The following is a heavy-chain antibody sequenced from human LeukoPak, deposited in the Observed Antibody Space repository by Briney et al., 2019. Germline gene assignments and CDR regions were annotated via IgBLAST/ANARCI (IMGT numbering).Heavy chain of an antibody. V-gene: IGHV1-18*01. Sequence: GASVKVSCKASGYIFTSYAMHWVRQAPGQRLEWMGWISAYNGNTNYAQKLQGRVTMTTDTSTSTAYMGLRSLRSDDTAVYYCARDLNNYYDSSGYYGYWGQGTLVTVSS. CDR3: ARDLNNYYDSSGYYGY. CDR1: GYIFTSYA. D-gene: IGHD3-22*01. J-gene: IGHJ4*02. CDR2: ISAYNGNT.